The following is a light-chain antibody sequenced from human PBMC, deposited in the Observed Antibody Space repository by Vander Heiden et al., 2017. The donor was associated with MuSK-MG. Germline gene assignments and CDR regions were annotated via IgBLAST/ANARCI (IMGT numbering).Light chain of an antibody. J-gene: IGKJ1*01. CDR2: LGS. CDR1: QSLLHSNGYNY. Sequence: DSVMTQSPLSLPVTPGEPASISCRSSQSLLHSNGYNYLDWYLQKPGQSPQLLIYLGSNRASGVPDRFSGSGSGTDFTLKISRVETEDVGVYYCRQGLQTPWTFGQGTKVEIK. CDR3: RQGLQTPWT. V-gene: IGKV2-28*01.